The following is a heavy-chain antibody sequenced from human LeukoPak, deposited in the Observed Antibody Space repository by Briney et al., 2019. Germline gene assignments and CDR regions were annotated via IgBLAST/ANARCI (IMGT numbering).Heavy chain of an antibody. Sequence: PGGSLRLSCAPSGFTFSSYGMHWVRQAPGKGLEWVAFIQYDGSNKYYADSVKGRFTISRDNSKNTLYLQMNSLRAEDTAVYYCAKVSYYYDSSGYYYLDYWGQGTLVTVSS. D-gene: IGHD3-22*01. V-gene: IGHV3-30*02. J-gene: IGHJ4*02. CDR1: GFTFSSYG. CDR2: IQYDGSNK. CDR3: AKVSYYYDSSGYYYLDY.